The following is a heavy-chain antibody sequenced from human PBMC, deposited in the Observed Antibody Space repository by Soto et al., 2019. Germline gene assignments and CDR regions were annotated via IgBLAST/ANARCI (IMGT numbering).Heavy chain of an antibody. Sequence: SVKVSCKASGGTFSSFAISWVRQAPGQGLEWMGGIIPIFGTANYAQKFQGRVTITADESTSTAYMELSSLRSEGTAVYYRATGRITMIVVVDYFDYWGQGTLVTVSS. V-gene: IGHV1-69*13. D-gene: IGHD3-22*01. J-gene: IGHJ4*02. CDR1: GGTFSSFA. CDR3: ATGRITMIVVVDYFDY. CDR2: IIPIFGTA.